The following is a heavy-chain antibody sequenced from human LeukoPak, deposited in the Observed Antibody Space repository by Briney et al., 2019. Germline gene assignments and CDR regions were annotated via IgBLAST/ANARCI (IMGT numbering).Heavy chain of an antibody. Sequence: SETLSLTCAVYGGSFSGYYWSWIRQPPGKGLEWIGEINHSGSTNYNPSLKSRVTISVDTSKNQFSLKLNSVTAADAAVCYCARGDKSGNYGYYFDSWGQGTLVTVSS. D-gene: IGHD1-26*01. CDR3: ARGDKSGNYGYYFDS. J-gene: IGHJ4*02. V-gene: IGHV4-34*01. CDR2: INHSGST. CDR1: GGSFSGYY.